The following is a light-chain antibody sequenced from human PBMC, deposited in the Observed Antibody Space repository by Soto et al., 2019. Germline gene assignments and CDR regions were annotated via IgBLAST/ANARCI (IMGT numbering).Light chain of an antibody. CDR2: DAS. J-gene: IGKJ1*01. Sequence: ILMTQSPATLSVSPGERATLSCRSSQSVSNNLAWYQQKPGQAPRLLIYDASTRPTGIPARFSGSGSGTKFTLTISGLQSVDFVVYYCQQYNNWAPWTFCTGTKVDIK. CDR1: QSVSNN. CDR3: QQYNNWAPWT. V-gene: IGKV3-15*01.